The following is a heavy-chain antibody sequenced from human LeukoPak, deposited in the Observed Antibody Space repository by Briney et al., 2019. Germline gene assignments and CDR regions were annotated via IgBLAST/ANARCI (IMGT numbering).Heavy chain of an antibody. CDR2: IYTSGST. D-gene: IGHD3-3*01. CDR3: ARAMGHYDFWSGTTGDAFDI. CDR1: GGSISSYY. J-gene: IGHJ3*02. Sequence: SETLSLTCTVSGGSISSYYWSWIRQPAGKGLEWIGRIYTSGSTNYNPSLKSRVTMSVDTSKNQFSLKLSSVTAADTAVYYCARAMGHYDFWSGTTGDAFDIWGQGTMVTVSS. V-gene: IGHV4-4*07.